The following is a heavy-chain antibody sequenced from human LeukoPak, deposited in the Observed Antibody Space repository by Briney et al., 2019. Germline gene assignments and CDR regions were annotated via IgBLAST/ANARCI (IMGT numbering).Heavy chain of an antibody. V-gene: IGHV3-30*02. CDR1: GFTFSSYG. CDR2: IHYDGNKK. Sequence: GGSLRLSCAASGFTFSSYGMHWVRQAPGKGLEWVAFIHYDGNKKYFADFVKGRFTISRDNAKNTLYLQINSLKPEDTAVYYCAKDCSSTSCYYPWGQGTLVTVSS. CDR3: AKDCSSTSCYYP. J-gene: IGHJ5*02. D-gene: IGHD2-2*01.